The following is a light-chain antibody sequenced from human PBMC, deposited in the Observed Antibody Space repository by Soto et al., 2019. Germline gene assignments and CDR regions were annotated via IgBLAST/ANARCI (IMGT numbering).Light chain of an antibody. CDR3: SSYTSLSTLGV. Sequence: QSALTQPASVSGSPGQSITISCTGTNSDIGGYNYVSWYQQHPGKAPKLMIYDVSNRPSGVSYRFSGSKSGNTASLTISGLQAEEEADYYCSSYTSLSTLGVFGGGTK. CDR2: DVS. V-gene: IGLV2-14*03. J-gene: IGLJ2*01. CDR1: NSDIGGYNY.